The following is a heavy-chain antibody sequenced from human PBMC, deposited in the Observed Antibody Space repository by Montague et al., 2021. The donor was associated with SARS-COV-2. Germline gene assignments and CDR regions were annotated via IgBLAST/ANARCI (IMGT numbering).Heavy chain of an antibody. J-gene: IGHJ6*04. Sequence: SETLSLTCAVYGGSFSGYYWSWIRQPPGKGLEWIGKINHTGSTNYNPSLKSRVSISVDTSKNQFSLKLSSVTAADTAVYYCARAGQDVVVPALGIGDYYYYYGMDVWGKGTTVTVSS. CDR2: INHTGST. V-gene: IGHV4-34*01. CDR3: ARAGQDVVVPALGIGDYYYYYGMDV. D-gene: IGHD2-2*01. CDR1: GGSFSGYY.